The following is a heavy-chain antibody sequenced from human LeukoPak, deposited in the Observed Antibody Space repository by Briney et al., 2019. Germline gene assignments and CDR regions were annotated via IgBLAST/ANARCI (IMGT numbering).Heavy chain of an antibody. CDR2: ISGSGGST. V-gene: IGHV3-23*01. Sequence: GGSLRLSCAASGFRFSSYGMSWVRQAPAKRLEWVSAISGSGGSTYYADSVKGRFSISRDNSKNTLYMQMNSLRAEDTAVYYCAKNMVGGVIMSSSFDCWGQGTLVTVSS. CDR1: GFRFSSYG. CDR3: AKNMVGGVIMSSSFDC. J-gene: IGHJ4*02. D-gene: IGHD3-10*01.